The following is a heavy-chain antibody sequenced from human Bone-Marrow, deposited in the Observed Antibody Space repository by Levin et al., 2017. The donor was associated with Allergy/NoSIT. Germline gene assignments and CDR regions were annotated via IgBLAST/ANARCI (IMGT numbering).Heavy chain of an antibody. CDR1: GFTFSDYY. Sequence: GGSLRLSCAASGFTFSDYYMSWIRQGTGKGLEWVSYINKNGQTIYYADSVKGRFTISRDNANNTLFLQLSGLRAADTAVYYCARGHFTFGSGAYGYWGQGTLVTVSS. CDR2: INKNGQTI. CDR3: ARGHFTFGSGAYGY. D-gene: IGHD3-10*01. V-gene: IGHV3-11*01. J-gene: IGHJ4*02.